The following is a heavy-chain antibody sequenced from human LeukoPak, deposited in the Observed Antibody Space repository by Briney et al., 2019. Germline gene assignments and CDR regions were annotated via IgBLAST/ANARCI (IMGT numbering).Heavy chain of an antibody. CDR3: ARQQWLDGAYYFDY. D-gene: IGHD6-19*01. CDR2: ISTSSSYI. J-gene: IGHJ4*02. CDR1: GFTFSGST. V-gene: IGHV3-21*01. Sequence: GRSLRLSCAASGFTFSGSTMNWVRQAPGKGLEWVSFISTSSSYIYYADSVRGRFTISRDNAKNSLYLQMNSLRAEDTAVYYCARQQWLDGAYYFDYWGQGTLVTVSS.